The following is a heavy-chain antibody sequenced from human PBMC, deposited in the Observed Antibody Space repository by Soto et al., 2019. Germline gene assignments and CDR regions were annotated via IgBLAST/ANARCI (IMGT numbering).Heavy chain of an antibody. J-gene: IGHJ3*02. D-gene: IGHD2-21*02. CDR2: IWFDGGLK. Sequence: QVQLVESGGGVVQPGASLRLSCAASGITFRAHGIHWVRQAPGKGLEWVALIWFDGGLKYFADSVKGRFNISRDNSKDRLYLQMDSLRAEDTAVYYCARVCGGDCGNALDIWGQGTMVTVSS. V-gene: IGHV3-33*01. CDR3: ARVCGGDCGNALDI. CDR1: GITFRAHG.